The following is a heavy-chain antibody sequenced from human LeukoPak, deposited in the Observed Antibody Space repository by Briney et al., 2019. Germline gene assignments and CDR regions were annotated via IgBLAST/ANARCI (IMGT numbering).Heavy chain of an antibody. Sequence: GGSLRLSCAASGFTFSSYAMNWVRQAPGKGLEWVSGISGSGDSTYYADSVKGRFTISRDNSKNTLYLQMNSLRAEDTAVYYCAKMISRSWFDPWGQGTLVTVSS. V-gene: IGHV3-23*01. D-gene: IGHD3-16*01. CDR1: GFTFSSYA. J-gene: IGHJ5*02. CDR3: AKMISRSWFDP. CDR2: ISGSGDST.